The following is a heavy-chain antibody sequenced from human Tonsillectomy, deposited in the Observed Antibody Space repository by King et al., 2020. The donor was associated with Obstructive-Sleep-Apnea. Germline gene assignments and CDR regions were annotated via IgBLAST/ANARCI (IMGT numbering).Heavy chain of an antibody. CDR2: IIPILGIA. D-gene: IGHD3-9*01. V-gene: IGHV1-69*10. CDR3: ARVPAGRYFDWLFT. J-gene: IGHJ5*02. Sequence: QLVQSGAEVKKPGSSVKVSCKASGGTFSSYAISWVRQAPGQGLEWMGGIIPILGIANYAQKFQGRVTITADKSTSTAYMELGSLRSEDTAAYYCARVPAGRYFDWLFTWGQGTLVTVSP. CDR1: GGTFSSYA.